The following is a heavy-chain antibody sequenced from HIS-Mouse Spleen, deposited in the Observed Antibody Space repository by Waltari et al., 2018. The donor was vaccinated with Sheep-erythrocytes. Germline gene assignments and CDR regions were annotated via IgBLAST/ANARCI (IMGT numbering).Heavy chain of an antibody. Sequence: EVQLVESGGGWVQPGGSLRLSCAASGFTVGSNYMGWVGQAPGKGLEWVSVIYRGGSTYYADSVKGRFTISRENSKNTLYLQMNSLRAEDTAVYYCARVSGGNSNRFDYCGQGTLVTVSS. D-gene: IGHD2-21*02. V-gene: IGHV3-66*01. CDR1: GFTVGSNY. CDR3: ARVSGGNSNRFDY. CDR2: IYRGGST. J-gene: IGHJ4*02.